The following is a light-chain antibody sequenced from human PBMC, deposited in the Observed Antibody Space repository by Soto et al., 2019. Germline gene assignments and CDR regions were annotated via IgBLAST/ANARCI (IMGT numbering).Light chain of an antibody. V-gene: IGKV3-11*01. CDR2: DAS. CDR3: QQRSNWPPIT. CDR1: QSVSSY. Sequence: EIVLTQSPATLSLSPGERATLSCRASQSVSSYLAWYQQKPGQAPRLLIYDASNRATGIPARLSGSGSGTDFTLTISSLEPGDFAVYYRQQRSNWPPITFGQGTRLEIK. J-gene: IGKJ5*01.